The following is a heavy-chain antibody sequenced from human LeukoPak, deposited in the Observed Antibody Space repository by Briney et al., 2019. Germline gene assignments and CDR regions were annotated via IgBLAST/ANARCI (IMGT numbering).Heavy chain of an antibody. J-gene: IGHJ5*02. CDR1: GGSISSYY. Sequence: SETLSLTCTVSGGSISSYYWSWIRQPAGKGLEWIGRIYTSGSTNYNPSLKSRVTMSVDTSKNQFSPKLSSVTAADTAVYYCAGLRITIFGVVIHWFDPWGQGTLVTVSS. V-gene: IGHV4-4*07. CDR2: IYTSGST. D-gene: IGHD3-3*01. CDR3: AGLRITIFGVVIHWFDP.